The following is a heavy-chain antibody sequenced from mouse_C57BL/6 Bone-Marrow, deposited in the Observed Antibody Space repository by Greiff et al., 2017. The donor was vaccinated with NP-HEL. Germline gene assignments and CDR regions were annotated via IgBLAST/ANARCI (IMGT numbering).Heavy chain of an antibody. CDR2: ISYDGSN. Sequence: EVKLMESGPGLVKPSQSLSLTCSVTGYSITSGYYWNWIRQFPGNKLEWMGYISYDGSNNYNPSLKNRISITRDTSKNQFFLKLNSVTTEDTATYYCAREPDYGSSYFDYWGQGTTLTVSS. J-gene: IGHJ2*01. CDR1: GYSITSGYY. V-gene: IGHV3-6*01. D-gene: IGHD1-1*01. CDR3: AREPDYGSSYFDY.